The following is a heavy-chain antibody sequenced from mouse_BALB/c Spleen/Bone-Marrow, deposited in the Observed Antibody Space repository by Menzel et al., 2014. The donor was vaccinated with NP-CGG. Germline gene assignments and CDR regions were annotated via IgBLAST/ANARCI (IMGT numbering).Heavy chain of an antibody. CDR3: ARRGLRREAYYAMDY. J-gene: IGHJ4*01. CDR2: INPDSSTI. D-gene: IGHD2-4*01. V-gene: IGHV4-1*02. Sequence: EVKVVESGGGLVQPGGSLKLSCAASGFDFSRYWMSWVRQAPGKGLKWIGEINPDSSTINYTPSLKDKFIISRDNAKNTLYLQMSKVRSEDTALYYCARRGLRREAYYAMDYWGQGTSVTVSS. CDR1: GFDFSRYW.